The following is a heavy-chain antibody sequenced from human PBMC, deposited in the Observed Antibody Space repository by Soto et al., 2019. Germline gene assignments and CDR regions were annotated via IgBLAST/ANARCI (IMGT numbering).Heavy chain of an antibody. J-gene: IGHJ4*02. Sequence: QVQLVQSGAEVKKPGASVKVSCKASGYTFTGYYMHWVRQAPGQGLEGMGWINPNSGGTNYAQKFQGWVTMTRDTSIRTAYMELSRLRSDDTAVYYCARGYYGSGSYYFDYWGQGTLVTVSS. CDR2: INPNSGGT. D-gene: IGHD3-10*01. CDR3: ARGYYGSGSYYFDY. CDR1: GYTFTGYY. V-gene: IGHV1-2*04.